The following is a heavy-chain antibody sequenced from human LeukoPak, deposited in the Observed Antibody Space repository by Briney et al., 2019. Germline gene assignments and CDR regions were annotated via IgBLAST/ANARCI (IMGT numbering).Heavy chain of an antibody. D-gene: IGHD3-3*01. CDR3: ARLREIPVFGVVTKSTSYFDY. CDR2: TYSGGST. CDR1: GFTVSSTY. J-gene: IGHJ4*02. Sequence: GGSLRLSCLASGFTVSSTYMSWVRQAPGKGLEWVSVTYSGGSTYYADSVKGRCTISRDNAKNSLYLQMNSLRAEDTAVYYCARLREIPVFGVVTKSTSYFDYWGQGTLVTVSS. V-gene: IGHV3-66*01.